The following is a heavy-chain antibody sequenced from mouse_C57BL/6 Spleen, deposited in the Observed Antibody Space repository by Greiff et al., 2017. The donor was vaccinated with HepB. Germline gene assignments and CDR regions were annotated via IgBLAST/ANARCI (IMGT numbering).Heavy chain of an antibody. Sequence: EVQLQQSGPVLVKPGASVKMSCKASGYTFTDYYMNWVKQSHGKSLEWIGVINPYNGGTSYNQKFKGKATLTVDKSSSTAYMELNSLTSEDSAVYYCARPISTYYDYGPYAMDYWGQGTSVTVSS. D-gene: IGHD2-4*01. V-gene: IGHV1-19*01. CDR3: ARPISTYYDYGPYAMDY. CDR1: GYTFTDYY. CDR2: INPYNGGT. J-gene: IGHJ4*01.